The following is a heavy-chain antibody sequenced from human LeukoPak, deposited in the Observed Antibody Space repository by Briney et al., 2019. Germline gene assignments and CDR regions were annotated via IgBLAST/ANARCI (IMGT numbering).Heavy chain of an antibody. Sequence: ASVKVSCKASGYTFTGYYMHWVRQAPGQGLEWMGWINPNSGGTNYAQMFQGRVTMTRDTSISTAYMELSGLRSDDTAVYYCARGAAWRYCRGGRCFAPGYWGQGTLVTVSS. D-gene: IGHD2-15*01. CDR2: INPNSGGT. CDR1: GYTFTGYY. J-gene: IGHJ4*02. V-gene: IGHV1-2*02. CDR3: ARGAAWRYCRGGRCFAPGY.